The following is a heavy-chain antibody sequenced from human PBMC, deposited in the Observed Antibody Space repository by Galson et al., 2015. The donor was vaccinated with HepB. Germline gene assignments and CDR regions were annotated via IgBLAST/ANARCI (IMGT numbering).Heavy chain of an antibody. D-gene: IGHD1-7*01. CDR3: ARDRPFTISGQTTDY. Sequence: SVKVSCKASGYTFISHGISWVRQAPGQRLEWMGWITPYNGDIHYAERFQGRVTMTTDPSTSTAYMELTSLRSDDTAVYYCARDRPFTISGQTTDYRGQGTLVIVSS. CDR1: GYTFISHG. CDR2: ITPYNGDI. V-gene: IGHV1-18*04. J-gene: IGHJ4*02.